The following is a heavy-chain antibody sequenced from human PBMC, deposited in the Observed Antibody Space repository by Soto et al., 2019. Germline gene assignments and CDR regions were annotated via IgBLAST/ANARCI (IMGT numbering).Heavy chain of an antibody. CDR3: ATERSAQYFDY. CDR1: GGTFSSHG. J-gene: IGHJ4*02. D-gene: IGHD1-1*01. CDR2: IMPTFGSA. Sequence: XSVKVSCKASGGTFSSHGIAWVRQVPGQGREGVGGIMPTFGSATYAPRFQGRVTISADKSTSTAYMELRSLRSEDTAVYYCATERSAQYFDYWGQGTLVTVSS. V-gene: IGHV1-69*06.